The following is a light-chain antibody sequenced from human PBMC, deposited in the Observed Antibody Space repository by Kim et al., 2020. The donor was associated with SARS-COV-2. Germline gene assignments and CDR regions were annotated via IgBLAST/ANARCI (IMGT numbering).Light chain of an antibody. V-gene: IGKV3-11*01. J-gene: IGKJ4*01. CDR1: ESIYNF. Sequence: LSLSPGKRSSLSCRTNESIYNFLAWYQQKPGQAPRLLIYNGSNRATGIPASFTGSESETDFTLTISSLEPEDFAIYYCQQRSHWPTFGGGTKVEI. CDR2: NGS. CDR3: QQRSHWPT.